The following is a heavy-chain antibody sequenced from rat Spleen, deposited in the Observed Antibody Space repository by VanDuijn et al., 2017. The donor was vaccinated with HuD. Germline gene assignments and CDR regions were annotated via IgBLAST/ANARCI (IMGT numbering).Heavy chain of an antibody. D-gene: IGHD3-1*01. CDR2: IIYDGSRT. Sequence: EVQLVESGGGLVQPGRSLKLSCAASGFTFSDFNMAWVRQSPKKGLEWVATIIYDGSRTFFRDSVKGRFTISRDNANNTLYLQMNSLRSEDAATYYCTRDALLDAWGQGASVTVSS. V-gene: IGHV5S10*01. J-gene: IGHJ4*01. CDR3: TRDALLDA. CDR1: GFTFSDFN.